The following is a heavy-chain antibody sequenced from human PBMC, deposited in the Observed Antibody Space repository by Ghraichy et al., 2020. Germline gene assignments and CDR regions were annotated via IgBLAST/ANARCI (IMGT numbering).Heavy chain of an antibody. D-gene: IGHD3-3*01. V-gene: IGHV4-59*01. Sequence: SETLSLTCTVSGGSISSYYWSWIRQPPGKGLEWIGYIYYSGSTNYNPSLKSRVTISVDTSKNQFSLKLSSVTAADTAVYYCAAQRKTYYDFWSGYLPNYWGQGTLVTVSS. J-gene: IGHJ4*02. CDR3: AAQRKTYYDFWSGYLPNY. CDR2: IYYSGST. CDR1: GGSISSYY.